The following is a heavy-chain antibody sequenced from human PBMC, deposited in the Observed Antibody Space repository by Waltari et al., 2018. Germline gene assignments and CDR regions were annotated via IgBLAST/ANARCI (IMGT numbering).Heavy chain of an antibody. CDR1: GYRFTDYY. CDR2: VDPEDGET. Sequence: EVQLLQSGTELKKPGSTVKISCQVSGYRFTDYYIHWVQQAPGKGHQWMGLVDPEDGETIYAVRFQARVTITADTSTETAFMELSSLTSDDTAVYYCVTALGDRSSASRPFDVWGLGTLITVSS. V-gene: IGHV1-69-2*01. CDR3: VTALGDRSSASRPFDV. D-gene: IGHD3-10*01. J-gene: IGHJ3*01.